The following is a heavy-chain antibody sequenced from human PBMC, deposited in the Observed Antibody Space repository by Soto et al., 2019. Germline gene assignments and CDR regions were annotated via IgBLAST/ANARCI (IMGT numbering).Heavy chain of an antibody. Sequence: QVQLVESGGGLVKPGGSLRLSCEASGLTFSDHYMTWSRQAPGKGLEWISYISSSAGTIYYADSVKGRFTISRDNAKNSLELQMTNLRVEDTAVYYCARAPYFGAGTYYDYALDVWGHGTTVTVS. CDR3: ARAPYFGAGTYYDYALDV. CDR1: GLTFSDHY. D-gene: IGHD3-10*01. J-gene: IGHJ6*02. CDR2: ISSSAGTI. V-gene: IGHV3-11*01.